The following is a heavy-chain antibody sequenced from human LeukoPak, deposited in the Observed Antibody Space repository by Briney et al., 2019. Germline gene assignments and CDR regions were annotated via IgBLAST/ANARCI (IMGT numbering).Heavy chain of an antibody. CDR3: AKESNGRRFDFDY. Sequence: GGSLRLSCAASGFIPRDYPMSWVRQTPGKGLEWVSSISAGGGGIYYADSVKGRFTVSRDDSKNTLYLQMNSLRVEDTALYYCAKESNGRRFDFDYWGQGTLATVSS. CDR2: ISAGGGGI. J-gene: IGHJ4*02. CDR1: GFIPRDYP. D-gene: IGHD1-26*01. V-gene: IGHV3-23*01.